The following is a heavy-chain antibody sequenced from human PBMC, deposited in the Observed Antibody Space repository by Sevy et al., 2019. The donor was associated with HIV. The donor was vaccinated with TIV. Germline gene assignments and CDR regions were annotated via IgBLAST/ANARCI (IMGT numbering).Heavy chain of an antibody. CDR1: GFTFSSYS. Sequence: GGSLRLSCAASGFTFSSYSMNWVRQAPGKGLERVSSISGISNYIHYADSMKGRFTVSRDNARNSLYLQMNSLRAEDTAVYYCARNNCSITNCYMGDVFDIWGQGTMVTVSS. J-gene: IGHJ3*02. V-gene: IGHV3-21*01. D-gene: IGHD2-2*02. CDR2: ISGISNYI. CDR3: ARNNCSITNCYMGDVFDI.